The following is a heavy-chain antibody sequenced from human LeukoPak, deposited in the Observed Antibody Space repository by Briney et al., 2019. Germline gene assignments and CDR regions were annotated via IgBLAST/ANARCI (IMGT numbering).Heavy chain of an antibody. D-gene: IGHD3-9*01. CDR2: INHSGST. CDR3: ARSPRLGDILTGYYSDY. Sequence: SETLSLTCAVYGGSFSGYYWSWIRQPPGKGLEWIGEINHSGSTNYNPSPKSRVTISVDTSKNQFSLKLSSVTAADTAVYYCARSPRLGDILTGYYSDYWGQGTLVTVSS. V-gene: IGHV4-34*01. CDR1: GGSFSGYY. J-gene: IGHJ4*02.